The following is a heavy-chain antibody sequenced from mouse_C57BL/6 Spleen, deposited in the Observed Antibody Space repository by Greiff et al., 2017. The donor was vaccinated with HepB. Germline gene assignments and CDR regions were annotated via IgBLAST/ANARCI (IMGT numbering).Heavy chain of an antibody. CDR3: ARRFSYAMDY. V-gene: IGHV3-6*01. CDR2: ISYDGSN. Sequence: EVKLQESGPGLVKPSQSLSLTCSVTGYSITSGYYWNWIRQFPGNKLEWMGYISYDGSNNYNPSLKNRISITRDTPKNQFFLKLNSVTTEDTATYYCARRFSYAMDYWGQGTSVTVSS. CDR1: GYSITSGYY. J-gene: IGHJ4*01.